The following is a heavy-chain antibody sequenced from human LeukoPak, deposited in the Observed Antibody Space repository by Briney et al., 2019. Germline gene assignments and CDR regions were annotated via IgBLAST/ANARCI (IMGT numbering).Heavy chain of an antibody. CDR2: IYYSGST. CDR3: ARGMVATINEYYFDY. Sequence: SETLPLTCTVSGGSISSGGYYWSWIRQHPGKGLEWIGYIYYSGSTYYNPSLKSRVTISVDTSKNQFSLKLSSVTAADTAVYYCARGMVATINEYYFDYWGQGTLVTVSS. D-gene: IGHD5-12*01. J-gene: IGHJ4*02. V-gene: IGHV4-31*03. CDR1: GGSISSGGYY.